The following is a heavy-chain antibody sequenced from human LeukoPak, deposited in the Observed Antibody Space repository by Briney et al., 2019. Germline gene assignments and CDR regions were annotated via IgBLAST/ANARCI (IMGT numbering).Heavy chain of an antibody. J-gene: IGHJ4*02. CDR2: IYTSGST. V-gene: IGHV4-61*02. D-gene: IGHD6-19*01. CDR1: GGSISSGSYY. CDR3: AKDHGTAVAGFYY. Sequence: SQTLSLTCTVSGGSISSGSYYWSWIRQPAGKGLEWFGRIYTSGSTNYNPSLKSRVTISVDTSKNQFSLKLSSVTAADTAVYYCAKDHGTAVAGFYYWGQGTLVTVSS.